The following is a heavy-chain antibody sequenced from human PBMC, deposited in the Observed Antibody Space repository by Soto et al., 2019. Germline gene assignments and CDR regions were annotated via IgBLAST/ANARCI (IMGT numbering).Heavy chain of an antibody. V-gene: IGHV4-34*01. CDR3: ARGLITGSQYSGGWYYFDS. J-gene: IGHJ4*02. Sequence: QVQLQQSGAGLLKPSETLSLTCDVYGGSFSGYIWTWIRQTPGKGLQWIGQINHSESANYNQSLKNRVTISVHTSNSQFSLELSSVTAADTAVYYCARGLITGSQYSGGWYYFDSWGQGTQFTVSS. D-gene: IGHD1-26*01. CDR1: GGSFSGYI. CDR2: INHSESA.